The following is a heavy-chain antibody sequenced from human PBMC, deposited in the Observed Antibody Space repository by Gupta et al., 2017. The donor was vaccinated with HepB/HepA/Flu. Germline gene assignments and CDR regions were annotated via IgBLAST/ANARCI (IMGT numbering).Heavy chain of an antibody. Sequence: QVQLVESGGGVVQPGRSPRLSCAASGFTFSNFGMHWVRQAPGKGLEWVALISYDGSNEYYTYSVKGRVTISRDNSKNTLYLQRNSLRAEDTAVYYCAKDIASTSCVDYWGQGTLVTVSS. CDR3: AKDIASTSCVDY. CDR1: GFTFSNFG. J-gene: IGHJ4*02. CDR2: ISYDGSNE. V-gene: IGHV3-30*18. D-gene: IGHD2-2*01.